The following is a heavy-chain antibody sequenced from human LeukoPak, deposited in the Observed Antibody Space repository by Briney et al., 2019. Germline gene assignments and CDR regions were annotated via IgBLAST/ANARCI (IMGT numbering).Heavy chain of an antibody. Sequence: GGSLRLSCIASGFTFNTFAMTWVRQAPGKGLEWVSTISASGDSTHYADSVMGRFSISRDNSKNTVYLQMNSLRAEDTAVFYCATGDADSDYWGQGTLVTVSS. CDR1: GFTFNTFA. CDR2: ISASGDST. CDR3: ATGDADSDY. D-gene: IGHD7-27*01. J-gene: IGHJ4*02. V-gene: IGHV3-23*01.